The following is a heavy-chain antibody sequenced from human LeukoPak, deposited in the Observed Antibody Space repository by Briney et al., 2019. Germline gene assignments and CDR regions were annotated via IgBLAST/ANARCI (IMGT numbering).Heavy chain of an antibody. J-gene: IGHJ4*02. CDR2: ISSSSSYI. CDR3: ARALGHCSGGSCYR. Sequence: GGSLRLSCAVSGFTFSTYAMSWVRQAPGKGLEWVSSISSSSSYIYYADSVKGRFTISRDNAKNSLYLQMNSLRAEDTAVYYCARALGHCSGGSCYRWGQGTLVTVSS. D-gene: IGHD2-15*01. CDR1: GFTFSTYA. V-gene: IGHV3-21*01.